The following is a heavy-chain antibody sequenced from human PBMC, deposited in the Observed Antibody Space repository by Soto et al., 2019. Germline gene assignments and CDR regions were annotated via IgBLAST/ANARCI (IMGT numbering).Heavy chain of an antibody. J-gene: IGHJ3*02. CDR1: GGSISSYY. CDR2: IYDSGST. D-gene: IGHD3-10*01. Sequence: PSETLSLTCSVSGGSISSYYWNWIRQPPGKGLEWIGYIYDSGSTSYSPSLKSRVTISVDTSKNQFSLKLSSVTAADTAVYYCARRPGFGHAFDIWGQGTMVTVSS. CDR3: ARRPGFGHAFDI. V-gene: IGHV4-59*08.